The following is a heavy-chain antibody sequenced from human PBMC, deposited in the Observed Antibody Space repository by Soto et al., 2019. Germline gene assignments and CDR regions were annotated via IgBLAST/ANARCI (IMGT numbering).Heavy chain of an antibody. Sequence: GASVKVSCKVSGYTLTELSMHWVRQAPGKGLEWMGGFDPGDGETIYAQKFQGRVTMTEDTSTDTAYMELSSLRSEDTAVYYCATDLEMAAAALNPWGQGTLVTVSS. CDR3: ATDLEMAAAALNP. CDR2: FDPGDGET. V-gene: IGHV1-24*01. J-gene: IGHJ5*02. D-gene: IGHD6-13*01. CDR1: GYTLTELS.